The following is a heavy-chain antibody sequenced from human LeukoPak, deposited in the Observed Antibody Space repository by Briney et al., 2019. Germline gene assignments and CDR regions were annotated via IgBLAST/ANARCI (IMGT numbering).Heavy chain of an antibody. Sequence: SETLSLTCAVYGGSFSGYYWSWIRQPPGKELEWIGETNHSGSTNYNPSLKSRVTISVDTSKNQFSLKLSSVTAADTAVYYCARIVRHSFDYWGQGTLVTVSS. D-gene: IGHD2-21*01. CDR3: ARIVRHSFDY. CDR2: TNHSGST. CDR1: GGSFSGYY. J-gene: IGHJ4*02. V-gene: IGHV4-34*01.